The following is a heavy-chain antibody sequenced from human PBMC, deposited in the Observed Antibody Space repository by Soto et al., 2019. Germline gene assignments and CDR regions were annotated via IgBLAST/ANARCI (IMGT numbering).Heavy chain of an antibody. V-gene: IGHV3-23*01. D-gene: IGHD6-13*01. CDR1: GRTFSSYA. J-gene: IGHJ4*02. CDR3: AKPPGIAADCYYFEY. CDR2: ISGSGGST. Sequence: VGSLRLSCASSGRTFSSYAMSWVRQAPGKGLEWVSAISGSGGSTYYADSVKGRFTISRDNSKNTLYLQMNSLRAEDTAVYYCAKPPGIAADCYYFEYWGQGTPVSVSS.